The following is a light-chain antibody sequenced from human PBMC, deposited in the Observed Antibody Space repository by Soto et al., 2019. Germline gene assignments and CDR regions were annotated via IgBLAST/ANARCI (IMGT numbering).Light chain of an antibody. CDR1: QSLSSTY. J-gene: IGKJ1*01. CDR2: GAS. V-gene: IGKV3-20*01. CDR3: QHYGTSLRT. Sequence: EIVLTQSPGTLSLSPGERAALSCRASQSLSSTYLAWYQQNPGQAPRLLIYGASSRATGIPDRFSGSGSGTDFALTISRLEPEDFAVSYCQHYGTSLRTFGQGTKVEIK.